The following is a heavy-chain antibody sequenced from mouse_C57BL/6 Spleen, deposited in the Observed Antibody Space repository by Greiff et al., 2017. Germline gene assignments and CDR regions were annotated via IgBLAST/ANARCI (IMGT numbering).Heavy chain of an antibody. Sequence: VKLQESGPGLVAPSQSLSITCTVSGFSLTSYGVDWVRQSPGKGLEWLGVIWGVGSTNYNSALKSRLSISKDNSKSQVFLKMNSLQTDDTAMYYCASSRYYSNYVMFAYWGQGTLVTVSA. CDR3: ASSRYYSNYVMFAY. V-gene: IGHV2-6*01. CDR2: IWGVGST. CDR1: GFSLTSYG. J-gene: IGHJ3*01. D-gene: IGHD2-5*01.